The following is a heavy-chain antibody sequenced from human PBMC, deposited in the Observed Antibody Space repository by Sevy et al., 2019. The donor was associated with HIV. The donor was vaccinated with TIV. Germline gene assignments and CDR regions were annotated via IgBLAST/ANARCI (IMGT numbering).Heavy chain of an antibody. Sequence: GGSLRLSCSTSRVSFTNPAMSWLRQAPGKGLEWVASISGSGGTKYYADSVRGRFSISRDDSEDTVYLQMSSLRAEDTAVYYCAKNHYELVSYFEHWGQGTLVTVSS. D-gene: IGHD3-22*01. CDR2: ISGSGGTK. J-gene: IGHJ1*01. CDR3: AKNHYELVSYFEH. CDR1: RVSFTNPA. V-gene: IGHV3-23*01.